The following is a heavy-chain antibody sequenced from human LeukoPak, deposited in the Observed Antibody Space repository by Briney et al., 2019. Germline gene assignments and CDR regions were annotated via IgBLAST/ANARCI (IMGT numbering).Heavy chain of an antibody. CDR3: AKEPSGSLETFDY. J-gene: IGHJ4*02. D-gene: IGHD3-3*01. CDR1: GFTVSSNY. Sequence: GGSLRLSCAASGFTVSSNYMSWVRQAPGKGLEWVSIIYSGGSTYYADSVKGRFTISRDNSKNTLYLQMNSLRAEDTAVYYCAKEPSGSLETFDYWGQGTLVTVSS. CDR2: IYSGGST. V-gene: IGHV3-53*05.